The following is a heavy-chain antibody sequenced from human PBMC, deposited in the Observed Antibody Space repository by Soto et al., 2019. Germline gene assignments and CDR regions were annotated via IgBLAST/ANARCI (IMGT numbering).Heavy chain of an antibody. CDR2: MYNTGST. D-gene: IGHD6-13*01. V-gene: IGHV4-59*01. J-gene: IGHJ5*02. Sequence: SETLSLTCTVSGGSISGYYWSWIRQPPGKGLEWNGYMYNTGSTVYNPSFKSRVTISVDTSKNQFSLKLNSVTAADTAVYYCARPKTIGAAAGKGWFDPWGQGTLVTVSS. CDR1: GGSISGYY. CDR3: ARPKTIGAAAGKGWFDP.